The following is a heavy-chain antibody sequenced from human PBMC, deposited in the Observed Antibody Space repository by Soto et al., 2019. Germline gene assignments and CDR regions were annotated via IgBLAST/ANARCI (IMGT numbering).Heavy chain of an antibody. V-gene: IGHV4-4*07. Sequence: QVQLQESGPGLVKPSETLSLTCTVSGASISGYYWSWIRKSAGKGLEWIGRIYATGTPDYNPSLKSRVMMSVDTSKKQFSLKLRSVTAAATAVYYCVRDGTKTLRDWFDPWGQGISVTVSS. CDR3: VRDGTKTLRDWFDP. CDR1: GASISGYY. J-gene: IGHJ5*02. D-gene: IGHD1-1*01. CDR2: IYATGTP.